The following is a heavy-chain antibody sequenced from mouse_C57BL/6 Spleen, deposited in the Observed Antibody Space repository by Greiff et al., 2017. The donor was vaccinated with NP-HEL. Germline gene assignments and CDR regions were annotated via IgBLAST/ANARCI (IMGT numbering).Heavy chain of an antibody. D-gene: IGHD2-14*01. J-gene: IGHJ4*01. CDR1: GYTFTSYG. CDR2: IYIGNGYT. V-gene: IGHV1-58*01. CDR3: ARSSIGTRDYAMDY. Sequence: VQLKESGAELVRPGSSVKMSCKTSGYTFTSYGINWVKQRPGQGLEWIGYIYIGNGYTEYNEKFKGKGTLTSDTSSSTAYMQLSSLTSEDSAIYFCARSSIGTRDYAMDYWGQGTSVTVSS.